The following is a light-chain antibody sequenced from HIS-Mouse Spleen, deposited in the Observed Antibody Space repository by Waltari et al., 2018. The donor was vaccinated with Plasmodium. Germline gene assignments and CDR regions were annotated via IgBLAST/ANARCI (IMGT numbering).Light chain of an antibody. CDR2: KDS. CDR1: ALPKQY. CDR3: QSADSSGTYRV. J-gene: IGLJ2*01. Sequence: SYELTQPPSVSVSPGQTARIPCSGDALPKQYAYWYQQKPGQAPVLVIYKDSERPSGIPERFSGSSSGTTVTLTISGVQAEDEADYYCQSADSSGTYRVFGGRTKLTVL. V-gene: IGLV3-25*03.